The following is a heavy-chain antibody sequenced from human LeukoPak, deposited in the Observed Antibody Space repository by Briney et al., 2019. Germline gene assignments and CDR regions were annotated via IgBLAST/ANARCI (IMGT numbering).Heavy chain of an antibody. V-gene: IGHV1-24*01. CDR3: ATRWRDYGGNSYYFDY. Sequence: ASVKVSCKVSGYTLTELSMHWVRQAPGKGLEWMGGFDPEDGETIYAQKFQGRVTMTEDTSTDTAYTELSSLRSEDTAVYYCATRWRDYGGNSYYFDYWGQGTLVTVSS. CDR2: FDPEDGET. J-gene: IGHJ4*02. D-gene: IGHD4-23*01. CDR1: GYTLTELS.